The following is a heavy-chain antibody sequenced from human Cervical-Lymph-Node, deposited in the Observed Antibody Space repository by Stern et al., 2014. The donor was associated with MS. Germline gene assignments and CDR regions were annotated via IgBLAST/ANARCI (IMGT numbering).Heavy chain of an antibody. V-gene: IGHV1-2*02. D-gene: IGHD3-3*01. CDR1: GYLFTDYY. J-gene: IGHJ4*01. Sequence: VQLVQSGAEARAPGASMKVSCTASGYLFTDYYLPWVRQAPGHGLEWLGSINPNRGGTNYAQNFQGRVTMTRDTSISTAYMELRWLGSADTAVYYCARGSGTAYDLRGDYWGQGTLVTVSS. CDR3: ARGSGTAYDLRGDY. CDR2: INPNRGGT.